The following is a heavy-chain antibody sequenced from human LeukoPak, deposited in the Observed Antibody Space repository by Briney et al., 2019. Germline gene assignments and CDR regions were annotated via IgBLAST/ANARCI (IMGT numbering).Heavy chain of an antibody. Sequence: ASVRVSCKVSGYSFTSNYIHWVRQAPGQGLEWMGMIYPRDGSTSYAQRFQDRVTVTRDTSTSTVHMELSGLRSEDTAVYYCARDQEGFDYWGQGTLVTVSS. J-gene: IGHJ4*02. CDR3: ARDQEGFDY. CDR1: GYSFTSNY. CDR2: IYPRDGST. V-gene: IGHV1-46*01.